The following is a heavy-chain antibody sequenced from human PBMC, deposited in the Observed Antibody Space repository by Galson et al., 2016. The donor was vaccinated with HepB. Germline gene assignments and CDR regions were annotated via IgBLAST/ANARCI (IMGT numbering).Heavy chain of an antibody. D-gene: IGHD4/OR15-4a*01. V-gene: IGHV3-11*04. J-gene: IGHJ3*02. CDR1: GFTFSDYY. CDR3: ARDLAYNFGAKNAFDI. Sequence: SLRLSCAASGFTFSDYYLAWIRQAPGKGLEWVSYISSSGSPRYYADSVKGRFTISRDNSKNSLHLQMSNLRAEDTAVYYCARDLAYNFGAKNAFDIWGQGTLVTVSS. CDR2: ISSSGSPR.